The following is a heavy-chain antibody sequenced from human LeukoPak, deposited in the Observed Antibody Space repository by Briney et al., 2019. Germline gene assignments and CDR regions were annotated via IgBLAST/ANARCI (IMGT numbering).Heavy chain of an antibody. Sequence: GGSLRLSCLASGFSFSDHWMNWFRQAPGKGLEWVATIKKDGSEQYYVDSMKGRLTISRGNAKNSVYLQIHNLRAEDTAVYYCARDLGWLQSDYWGQGTLVTVSS. CDR2: IKKDGSEQ. CDR1: GFSFSDHW. CDR3: ARDLGWLQSDY. J-gene: IGHJ4*02. V-gene: IGHV3-7*01. D-gene: IGHD5-24*01.